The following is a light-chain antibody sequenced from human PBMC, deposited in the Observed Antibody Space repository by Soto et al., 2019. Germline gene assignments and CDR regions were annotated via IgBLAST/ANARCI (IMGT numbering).Light chain of an antibody. V-gene: IGKV3-15*01. J-gene: IGKJ5*01. CDR3: QRFNNWPPIT. CDR1: QNIASN. CDR2: SAS. Sequence: EIVMTQSPATLSVSPGERATLSCRASQNIASNLAWYQQKPGQAPRLLIYSASTRATGIPARFSGSGSGTEFTLTISSLQSEDFAVYFCQRFNNWPPITFGQGTRLEIK.